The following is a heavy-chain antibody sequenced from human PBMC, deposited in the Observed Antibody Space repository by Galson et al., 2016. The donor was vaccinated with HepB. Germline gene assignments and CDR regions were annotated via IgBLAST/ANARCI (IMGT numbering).Heavy chain of an antibody. CDR3: AKDLLREAGYSSTWYPDRDYGMDV. D-gene: IGHD6-13*01. CDR2: IGGFGVST. CDR1: GFSFYNYA. Sequence: SLRLSCAASGFSFYNYAMSWVRQAPGKGLEWVSAIGGFGVSTYYADSVMGRFTISRDNSKNTLFLQMNSLSAEDTAVYYCAKDLLREAGYSSTWYPDRDYGMDVWGQGTTVTVSS. V-gene: IGHV3-23*01. J-gene: IGHJ6*02.